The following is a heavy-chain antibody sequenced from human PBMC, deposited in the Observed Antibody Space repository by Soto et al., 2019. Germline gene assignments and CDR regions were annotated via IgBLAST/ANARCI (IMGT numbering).Heavy chain of an antibody. CDR3: ARENSYCSSTSCCECFDY. Sequence: SVKVSCKASGGTFSSYTISWVRQAPGQGLEWKGRIIPILGIANYAQKFQGRVTITADKSTSTAYMGLSSLRSEDTAVYYCARENSYCSSTSCCECFDYWGQGTLVTVSS. V-gene: IGHV1-69*04. CDR2: IIPILGIA. D-gene: IGHD2-2*01. CDR1: GGTFSSYT. J-gene: IGHJ4*02.